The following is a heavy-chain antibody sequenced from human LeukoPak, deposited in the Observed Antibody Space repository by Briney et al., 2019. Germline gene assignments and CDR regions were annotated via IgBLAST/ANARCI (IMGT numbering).Heavy chain of an antibody. CDR2: IYHSGST. CDR1: GYSISSGYY. V-gene: IGHV4-38-2*02. CDR3: ARADWFDP. J-gene: IGHJ5*02. Sequence: SETLSLTCTVSGYSISSGYYWGWIRQPPGKGLEWIGSIYHSGSTYYNPSLKSRVTISVDTSKNQFSPKLSSVTAADTAVYYCARADWFDPWGQGTLVTVSS.